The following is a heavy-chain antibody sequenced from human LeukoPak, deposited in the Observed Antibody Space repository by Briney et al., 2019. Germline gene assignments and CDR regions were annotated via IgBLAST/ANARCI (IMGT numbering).Heavy chain of an antibody. Sequence: ASVKVSCKASGYIFTGYYMHWVRQAPGQGLEWMGRINPNSGGTNYAQKFQGRVTMTRDTSISTAYMELSRLRSDDTAVYYCARDLVYYDSSSSDYWGQGTLVTVSS. J-gene: IGHJ4*02. CDR2: INPNSGGT. V-gene: IGHV1-2*06. D-gene: IGHD3-22*01. CDR1: GYIFTGYY. CDR3: ARDLVYYDSSSSDY.